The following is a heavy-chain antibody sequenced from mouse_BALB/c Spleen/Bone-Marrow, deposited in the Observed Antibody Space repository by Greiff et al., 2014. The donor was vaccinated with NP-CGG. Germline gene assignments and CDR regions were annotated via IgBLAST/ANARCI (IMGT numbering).Heavy chain of an antibody. CDR1: GYTFTSYW. Sequence: VQLKESGAELAKPGASVKMSCKASGYTFTSYWMHWVKQRPGQGLEWIGYINPTTGYTEYNQKFKDKATLTADKSSSTAYMQLSSLTSEDSAVYYCARRAYGSGYGFAYWGQGTLVTVSA. J-gene: IGHJ3*01. V-gene: IGHV1-7*01. CDR2: INPTTGYT. D-gene: IGHD1-1*01. CDR3: ARRAYGSGYGFAY.